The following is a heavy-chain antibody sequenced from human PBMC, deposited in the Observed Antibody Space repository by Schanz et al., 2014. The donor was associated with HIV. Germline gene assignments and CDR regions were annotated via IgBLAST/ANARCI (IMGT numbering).Heavy chain of an antibody. V-gene: IGHV4-30-4*08. CDR1: GGSISSGAYY. CDR3: ASLYSHYFDY. Sequence: QVQLQESGPGLVKPSQTLSLTCTVSGGSISSGAYYWSWIRQHPGKGLEWIGYIYYSGSTYYNPSPTSRAPIAGDWTKPQFPLKWISVTAADPAVYYCASLYSHYFDYWGQGTLVTVSS. CDR2: IYYSGST. D-gene: IGHD2-21*01. J-gene: IGHJ4*02.